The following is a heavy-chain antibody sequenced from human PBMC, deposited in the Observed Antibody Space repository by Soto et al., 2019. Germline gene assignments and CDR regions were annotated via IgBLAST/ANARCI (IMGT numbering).Heavy chain of an antibody. Sequence: ESGGGLVQPGGSLRLSCAASGFTFSSYAMSWVRQAPGKGLEGVSAISGSGGSTYYADPVKGRFTISRDNSKNTLYLQMNSLRAEDTAVYYCAKKTRAVVVAATDYWGQGTLVTVSS. V-gene: IGHV3-23*01. J-gene: IGHJ4*02. CDR2: ISGSGGST. CDR1: GFTFSSYA. D-gene: IGHD2-15*01. CDR3: AKKTRAVVVAATDY.